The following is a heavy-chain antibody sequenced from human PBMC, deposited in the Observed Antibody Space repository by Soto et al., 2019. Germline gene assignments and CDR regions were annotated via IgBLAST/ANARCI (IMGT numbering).Heavy chain of an antibody. J-gene: IGHJ6*02. V-gene: IGHV3-15*07. CDR1: GFTFSNAW. Sequence: GRSLRLSCAASGFTFSNAWMNWVRQAQGKGLEWVGRIKSKTDGGITDYAAPVKGGFTISRDDSKNTLYLQMNSLKTEDTAVYYCTTEGDWSDIVVVPADLNYYYGMDVWGQGTTVTVSS. CDR3: TTEGDWSDIVVVPADLNYYYGMDV. CDR2: IKSKTDGGIT. D-gene: IGHD2-2*01.